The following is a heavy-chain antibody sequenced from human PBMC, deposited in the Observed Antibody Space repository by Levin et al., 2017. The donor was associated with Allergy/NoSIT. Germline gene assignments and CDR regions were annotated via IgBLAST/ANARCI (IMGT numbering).Heavy chain of an antibody. CDR2: ISYDGSNK. V-gene: IGHV3-30*18. Sequence: GGSLRLSCAASGFTFSSYGMHWVRQAPGKGLEWVAVISYDGSNKYYADSVKGRFTISRDNSKNTLYLQMNSLRAEDTAVYYCAKLGSYYDYIWGSYRTPDAFDIWGQGTMVTVSS. CDR1: GFTFSSYG. J-gene: IGHJ3*02. D-gene: IGHD3-16*02. CDR3: AKLGSYYDYIWGSYRTPDAFDI.